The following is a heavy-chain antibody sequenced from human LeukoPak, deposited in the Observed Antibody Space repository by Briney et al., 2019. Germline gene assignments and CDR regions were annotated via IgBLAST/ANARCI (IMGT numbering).Heavy chain of an antibody. D-gene: IGHD1-26*01. Sequence: SETLSLTCTVSGYSISSGYYWGWIRQPPGKGLEWIGSIYHSGSTYYNPSLKSRVTISVDTSKNQFSLKLSSVTAADTAVYYCARVSEFGWELLRRNYYFDYWGQGTLVTVSS. J-gene: IGHJ4*02. CDR3: ARVSEFGWELLRRNYYFDY. V-gene: IGHV4-38-2*02. CDR1: GYSISSGYY. CDR2: IYHSGST.